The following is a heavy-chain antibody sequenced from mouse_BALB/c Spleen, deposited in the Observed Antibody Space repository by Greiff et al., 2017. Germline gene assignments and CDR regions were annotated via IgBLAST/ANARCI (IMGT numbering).Heavy chain of an antibody. V-gene: IGHV5-12-2*01. J-gene: IGHJ4*01. D-gene: IGHD1-1*01. CDR1: GFTFSSYT. CDR3: ARHNYGSSLDY. CDR2: ISNGGGST. Sequence: EVHLVESGGGLVQPGGSLKLSCAASGFTFSSYTMSWVRQTPEKRLEWVAYISNGGGSTYYPDTVKGRFTISRDNAKNTLYLQMSSLKSEDTAMYYCARHNYGSSLDYWGQGTSVTVSS.